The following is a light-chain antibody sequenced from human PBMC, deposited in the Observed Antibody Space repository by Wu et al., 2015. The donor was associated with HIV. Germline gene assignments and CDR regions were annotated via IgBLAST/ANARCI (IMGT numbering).Light chain of an antibody. CDR1: QSVDSD. V-gene: IGKV3-15*01. CDR2: GAS. J-gene: IGKJ1*01. Sequence: EKVMMQSPGNLSVSPGERVTLSCRASQSVDSDLAWYQQKPGQSPRLVIYGASTRAAGIPARFSGSGSGTEFTLTISSLQPEDFAIYYCQQYNDWPLTFGQGTKVEVK. CDR3: QQYNDWPLT.